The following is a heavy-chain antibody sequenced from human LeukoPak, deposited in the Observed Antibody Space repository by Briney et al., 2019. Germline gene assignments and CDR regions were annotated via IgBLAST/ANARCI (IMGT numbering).Heavy chain of an antibody. V-gene: IGHV3-30-3*01. J-gene: IGHJ4*02. CDR3: ATPPKGSTNDY. CDR1: GFTFSSYA. D-gene: IGHD2-2*01. CDR2: ISYDGSNK. Sequence: PGGSLRLSCAASGFTFSSYAMHWVRQAPGKGLEWVAVISYDGSNKYYADSVKGRFTISRDNSKNTLYLQMNSLRAEDTAVYYCATPPKGSTNDYWGKGALVTVTS.